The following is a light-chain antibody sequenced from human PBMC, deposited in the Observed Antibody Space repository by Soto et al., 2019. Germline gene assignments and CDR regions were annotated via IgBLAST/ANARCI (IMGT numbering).Light chain of an antibody. V-gene: IGKV3-11*01. CDR2: DTS. J-gene: IGKJ5*01. Sequence: EMVLTQSPATLSLSPGARATLSCRTSQTIRGLLNWYQQRPGQAPRLLIYDTSTRATDIPARFSGSGSGTDFVLTISSLDAEDFLVYYCEQRHIWPITVGQGTRLDIK. CDR3: EQRHIWPIT. CDR1: QTIRGL.